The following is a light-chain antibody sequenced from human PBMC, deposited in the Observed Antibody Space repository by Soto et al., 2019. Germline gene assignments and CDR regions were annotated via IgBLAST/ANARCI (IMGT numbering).Light chain of an antibody. CDR3: QQYSSYFLFT. J-gene: IGKJ2*01. CDR2: DAS. CDR1: QSISGW. Sequence: DIQMTQSPSTLSASVGDRVTITCRASQSISGWLAWFQQKPGKAPKLLIYDASTLERGVPSRFSGSGAGTQFTLTIRSLQPDDFASYFCQQYSSYFLFTFGQGTKLEI. V-gene: IGKV1-5*01.